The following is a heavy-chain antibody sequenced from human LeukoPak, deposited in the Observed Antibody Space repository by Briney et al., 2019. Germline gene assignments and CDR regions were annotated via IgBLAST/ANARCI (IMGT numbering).Heavy chain of an antibody. V-gene: IGHV3-74*01. CDR3: VRGGSFSSSSFNY. J-gene: IGHJ4*02. D-gene: IGHD1-26*01. CDR2: INGGGSST. CDR1: GSTFSSYW. Sequence: PGGSLRLSCSASGSTFSSYWMHWVRQAPGKGLVWVSRINGGGSSTSYADSVKGRFTISRDSAKNTLSLQMNSLRAEDTAVYYCVRGGSFSSSSFNYWGQGCLVSVSS.